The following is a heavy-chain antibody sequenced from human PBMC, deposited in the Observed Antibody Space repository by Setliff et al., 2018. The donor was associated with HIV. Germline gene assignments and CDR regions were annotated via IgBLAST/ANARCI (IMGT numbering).Heavy chain of an antibody. CDR3: ARVSVSYYSPFDC. V-gene: IGHV3-72*01. CDR1: GFTFSDHY. Sequence: HPGGSLRLSCAASGFTFSDHYMDWVRQAPGKGLEWVGRTRNKANSYTTEYAASVKGRFTILRDDSKNSLYLQMNSLKTEDTAVYYCARVSVSYYSPFDCWGQGTLVTVSS. CDR2: TRNKANSYTT. D-gene: IGHD1-26*01. J-gene: IGHJ4*02.